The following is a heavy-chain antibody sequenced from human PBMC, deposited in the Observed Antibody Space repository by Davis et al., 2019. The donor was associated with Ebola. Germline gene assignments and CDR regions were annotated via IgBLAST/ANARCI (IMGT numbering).Heavy chain of an antibody. CDR1: GFTFSSYA. V-gene: IGHV3-23*01. D-gene: IGHD6-19*01. J-gene: IGHJ4*02. CDR2: ISGLGGGT. CDR3: AKVGSGWYLDY. Sequence: GESLKISCAASGFTFSSYAMSWVRQAPGKGLEWVSGISGLGGGTYYVDSVKGRFTISRDNSKNTVILQMNSLRVDDTAVYYCAKVGSGWYLDYWGQGTLVTVSS.